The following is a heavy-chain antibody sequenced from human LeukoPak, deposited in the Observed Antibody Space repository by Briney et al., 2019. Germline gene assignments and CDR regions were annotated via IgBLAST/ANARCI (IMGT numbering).Heavy chain of an antibody. Sequence: PGGNLRLSCAASGFTVSSDWMSWVRQAPGKGLEWVANIKQDGSEKYYVDSVKGRFTISRDNAKNSLYLQMNSLRAEDTAVYYCASISTYYGFWSGDDAFDIWGQGTMVTVSS. CDR2: IKQDGSEK. D-gene: IGHD3-3*01. V-gene: IGHV3-7*01. CDR3: ASISTYYGFWSGDDAFDI. J-gene: IGHJ3*02. CDR1: GFTVSSDW.